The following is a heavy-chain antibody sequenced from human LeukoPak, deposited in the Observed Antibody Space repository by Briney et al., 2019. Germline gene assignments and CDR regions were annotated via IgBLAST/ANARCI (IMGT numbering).Heavy chain of an antibody. J-gene: IGHJ4*02. CDR3: ARNHLDSSSWYVFDY. CDR1: GFTFSSYS. CDR2: ISSSSSYI. Sequence: GGSLRLSCAASGFTFSSYSMNWVRQAPGKGLEWVSSISSSSSYIYYADSVKGRFTISRDNAKNSLYLQMNSLRAEDTAVYYCARNHLDSSSWYVFDYWGQGTLVTVSS. D-gene: IGHD6-13*01. V-gene: IGHV3-21*01.